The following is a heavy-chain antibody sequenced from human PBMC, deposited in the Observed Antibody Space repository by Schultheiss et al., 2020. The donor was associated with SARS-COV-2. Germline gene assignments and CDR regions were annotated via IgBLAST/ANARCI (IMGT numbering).Heavy chain of an antibody. V-gene: IGHV4-39*07. CDR2: IYYSGST. J-gene: IGHJ4*02. CDR1: GGSISSSSYY. D-gene: IGHD2-2*02. CDR3: ARDSEPIVVVPAAIIY. Sequence: SETLSLTCTVSGGSISSSSYYWGWIRQPPGKGLEWIGSIYYSGSTYYNPSLKSRVTISVDTSKNQFSLKLSSVTAADTAVYYCARDSEPIVVVPAAIIYWGQGTLVTVSS.